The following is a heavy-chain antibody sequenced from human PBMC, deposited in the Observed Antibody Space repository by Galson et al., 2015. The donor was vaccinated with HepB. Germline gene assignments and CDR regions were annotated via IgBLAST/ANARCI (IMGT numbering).Heavy chain of an antibody. J-gene: IGHJ4*02. V-gene: IGHV3-48*03. Sequence: SLRLSCAASGFNFSDYEMSWVRQAPGKGLEWISYISGTSSTIYYADSVEGRFTISRDNAKNSLSLQMSSLRAEDTAIYYCARVPNYGFWSGYYQYYPYYFDYWGQGTLVTVSS. CDR1: GFNFSDYE. CDR2: ISGTSSTI. CDR3: ARVPNYGFWSGYYQYYPYYFDY. D-gene: IGHD3-3*01.